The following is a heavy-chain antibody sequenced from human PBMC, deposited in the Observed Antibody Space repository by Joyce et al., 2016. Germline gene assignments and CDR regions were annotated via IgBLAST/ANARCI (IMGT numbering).Heavy chain of an antibody. CDR3: ARDRFGYDIGSSIYYFEL. D-gene: IGHD3-10*01. CDR1: GYTFSDYY. CDR2: INPSGSRT. V-gene: IGHV1-46*01. Sequence: QVLLVQSGAEMKKPGASVKVSCKSSGYTFSDYYIHWVRQAPGQGLEWMGIINPSGSRTNYAQNVQGRVTMTSDTSTSTVFLDLSSLRSDDTAVYYCARDRFGYDIGSSIYYFELWGQGTLVSVSS. J-gene: IGHJ4*02.